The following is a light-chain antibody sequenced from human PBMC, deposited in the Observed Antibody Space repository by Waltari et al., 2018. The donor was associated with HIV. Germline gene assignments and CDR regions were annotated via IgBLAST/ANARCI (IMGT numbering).Light chain of an antibody. CDR1: SSNIGNNY. CDR3: GTWDSSLSLV. V-gene: IGLV1-51*01. Sequence: QSVLTQPPSVSAAPGQKVTISCSGSSSNIGNNYVSWYRQLPGTAPKLLIYDNNKRPSGIPDRFSGSKSGTSATLGITGLQTGDEADYYCGTWDSSLSLVFGGGTKLTVL. CDR2: DNN. J-gene: IGLJ2*01.